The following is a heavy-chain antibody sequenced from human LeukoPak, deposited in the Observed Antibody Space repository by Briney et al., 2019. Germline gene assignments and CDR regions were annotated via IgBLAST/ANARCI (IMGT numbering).Heavy chain of an antibody. V-gene: IGHV3-30*18. CDR3: AKEAQYGSGSKYYYYYYGMDV. CDR2: ISYDGSNK. D-gene: IGHD3-10*01. J-gene: IGHJ6*02. Sequence: GGSLRLSCAASGFTFSSYGMHWVRQAPGKGLEWVAVISYDGSNKYYADSVKGRFTISRDNSKNTLYLQMNSLRAEDTAVYYCAKEAQYGSGSKYYYYYYGMDVWGQGTTVTVSS. CDR1: GFTFSSYG.